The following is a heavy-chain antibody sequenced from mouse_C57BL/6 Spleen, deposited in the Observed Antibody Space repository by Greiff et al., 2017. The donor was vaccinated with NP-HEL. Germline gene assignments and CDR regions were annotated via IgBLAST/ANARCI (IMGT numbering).Heavy chain of an antibody. V-gene: IGHV1-72*01. D-gene: IGHD4-1*01. CDR3: SRWGLGRGLYAMDY. J-gene: IGHJ4*01. CDR1: GYTFTSYW. CDR2: IDPNSGGT. Sequence: QVQLQQSGAELVKPGASVKLSCKASGYTFTSYWMHWVKQRPGRGLEWIGRIDPNSGGTKNNEKFRSKATLTVDKPSSTAYMQLSSLTSEDSAVYYCSRWGLGRGLYAMDYWGQGTSVTVSS.